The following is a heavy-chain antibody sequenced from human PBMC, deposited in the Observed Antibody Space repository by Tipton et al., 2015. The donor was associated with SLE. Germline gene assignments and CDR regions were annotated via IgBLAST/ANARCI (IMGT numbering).Heavy chain of an antibody. D-gene: IGHD2-15*01. V-gene: IGHV4-38-2*01. J-gene: IGHJ4*02. CDR2: MYHSGNT. CDR3: ARHYCTGDGCYSAVGDS. Sequence: TLSLTCGVSGYSISSGYFWGWFRQPPGKGLGWIASMYHSGNTYYNPSLKSRVTISLDMSNNQFSLLLSSVTAADTAVYYCARHYCTGDGCYSAVGDSWGQGTLVIISS. CDR1: GYSISSGYF.